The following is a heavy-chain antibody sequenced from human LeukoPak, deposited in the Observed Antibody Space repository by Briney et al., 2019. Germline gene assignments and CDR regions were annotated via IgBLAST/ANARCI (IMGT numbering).Heavy chain of an antibody. CDR1: GYTFTSYG. J-gene: IGHJ4*02. Sequence: ASVKVSCKASGYTFTSYGISWVRQAPGQGLEWMGWISAYNGNKNYAHKLQGRLTRTTDTSTSTAYMGLRSLRSDETGVYFCARDDLWSLYYLDYGAQETLSTAS. D-gene: IGHD3-10*01. CDR2: ISAYNGNK. CDR3: ARDDLWSLYYLDY. V-gene: IGHV1-18*01.